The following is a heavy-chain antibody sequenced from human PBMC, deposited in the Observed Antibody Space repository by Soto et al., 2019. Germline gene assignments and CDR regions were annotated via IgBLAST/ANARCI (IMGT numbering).Heavy chain of an antibody. J-gene: IGHJ4*02. V-gene: IGHV4-34*01. D-gene: IGHD6-13*01. Sequence: QVQLQQWGAGLLKPSETLSLTCAVYGGSFSDYYWSWIRQPPGKGLEWIGEINQSGSTNYNPSLKSRLTISVDTSKNQFSLKLTSVTAADTAVYYCAMTTSSCYLANFDYWGQGSLVTVSS. CDR1: GGSFSDYY. CDR2: INQSGST. CDR3: AMTTSSCYLANFDY.